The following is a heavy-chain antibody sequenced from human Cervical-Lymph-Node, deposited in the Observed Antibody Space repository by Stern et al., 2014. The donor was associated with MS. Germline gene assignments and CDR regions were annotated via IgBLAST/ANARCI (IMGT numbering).Heavy chain of an antibody. CDR1: GGSISSYY. CDR2: IYYSGST. CDR3: ARGDGWFDP. D-gene: IGHD5-24*01. V-gene: IGHV4-59*01. J-gene: IGHJ5*02. Sequence: VQLVESGPGLVKPSETLSLTCTVSGGSISSYYWSWIRQPPGKGLEWIGYIYYSGSTNYNPSLKSRVTISVDTSKNQFSLKLSSVTAADTAVYYCARGDGWFDPWGQGTLVTVSS.